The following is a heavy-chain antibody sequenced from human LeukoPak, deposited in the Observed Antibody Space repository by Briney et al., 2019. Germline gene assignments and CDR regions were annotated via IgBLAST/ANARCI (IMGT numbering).Heavy chain of an antibody. CDR3: ASDFGGGSYGFDY. CDR1: GFTFSSFA. Sequence: GGSLRLSCTASGFTFSSFAMSWVRQAPGMGLEWISTISGSGSSTYYADSVKGRFTISSDNAKNSLYLQMNSLRAEDTAVYYCASDFGGGSYGFDYWGQGTLVTVSS. V-gene: IGHV3-21*01. J-gene: IGHJ4*02. CDR2: ISGSGSST. D-gene: IGHD1-26*01.